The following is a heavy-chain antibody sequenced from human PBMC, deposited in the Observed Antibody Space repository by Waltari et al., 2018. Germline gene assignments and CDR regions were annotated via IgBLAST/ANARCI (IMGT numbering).Heavy chain of an antibody. J-gene: IGHJ4*02. CDR1: GFTFSSYS. Sequence: EVQLVESGGGLVKPGGSLRLSCAASGFTFSSYSMNWVRQAPGKGLEWVSSISSSSYIYYADSVKGRFTISRDNAKNSLYLQMNSLRAEDTAVYYCASVMVQGKPHDYWGQGTLVTVSS. V-gene: IGHV3-21*01. CDR3: ASVMVQGKPHDY. CDR2: ISSSSYI. D-gene: IGHD3-10*01.